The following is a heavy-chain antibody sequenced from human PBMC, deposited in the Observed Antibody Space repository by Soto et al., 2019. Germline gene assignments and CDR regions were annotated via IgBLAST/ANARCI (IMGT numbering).Heavy chain of an antibody. CDR2: ISSSSSYT. Sequence: PGGSLRLSCAASGLTFSDYYMSWIRQAPGKGLEWVSYISSSSSYTNYADSVKGRFTISRDNAKNSLYLQMNSLRAEDTAVYYCAREYCSGGSCYSGGGYYGMDVWGQGTTVTVSS. CDR3: AREYCSGGSCYSGGGYYGMDV. D-gene: IGHD2-15*01. CDR1: GLTFSDYY. V-gene: IGHV3-11*06. J-gene: IGHJ6*02.